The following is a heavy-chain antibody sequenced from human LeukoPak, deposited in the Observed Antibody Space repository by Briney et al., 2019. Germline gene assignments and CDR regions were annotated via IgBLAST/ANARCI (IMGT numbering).Heavy chain of an antibody. CDR1: GYTFTGYY. CDR2: INPNSGGT. D-gene: IGHD1-26*01. J-gene: IGHJ4*02. Sequence: ASVKVSCKASGYTFTGYYMHWVRQAPGQGLEWMGRINPNSGGTNYAQKFQGRVTMTRDTSISTAYMELSRLRSDDTAVYYCAGVRWELRSFDYWGQGTLVTVSS. V-gene: IGHV1-2*06. CDR3: AGVRWELRSFDY.